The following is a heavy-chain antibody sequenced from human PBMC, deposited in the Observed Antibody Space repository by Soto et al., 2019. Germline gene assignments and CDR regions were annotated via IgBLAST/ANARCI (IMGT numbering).Heavy chain of an antibody. V-gene: IGHV1-69*13. D-gene: IGHD3-22*01. CDR3: AIVSGYLYAFDI. CDR2: IIPIFGTA. Sequence: ASVKVSFKASGGTFSNYAISWVRQAPGQGLEWMGGIIPIFGTANYAQKFQGRVTITADESTSTAYMELSSLRSEDTAVYYCAIVSGYLYAFDIWGQGTMVTVS. J-gene: IGHJ3*02. CDR1: GGTFSNYA.